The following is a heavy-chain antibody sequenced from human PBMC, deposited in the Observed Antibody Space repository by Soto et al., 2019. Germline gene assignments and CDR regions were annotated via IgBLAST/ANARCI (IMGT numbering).Heavy chain of an antibody. CDR3: ARYTSTWGIH. CDR1: GFTFSSYA. V-gene: IGHV3-23*01. D-gene: IGHD6-13*01. Sequence: EVQLLESGGGLVQPGGSLRLPCAASGFTFSSYAMTWVRQAPGKGLEWVSSITSSGNTYYADSVKGRFTISRDNSKNTLYLQMNSLRAEDTAVYSCARYTSTWGIHWGQGTLVTVSS. J-gene: IGHJ4*02. CDR2: ITSSGNT.